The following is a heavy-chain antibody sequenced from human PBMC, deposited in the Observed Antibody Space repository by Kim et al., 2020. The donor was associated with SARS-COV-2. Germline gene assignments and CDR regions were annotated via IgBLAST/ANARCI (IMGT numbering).Heavy chain of an antibody. Sequence: QKFQGRVTMTRDTSTSTVYMELSSLRSEDTAVYYCARGDYYDSSGSSNDIWGQGTMVTVSS. V-gene: IGHV1-46*01. J-gene: IGHJ3*02. CDR3: ARGDYYDSSGSSNDI. D-gene: IGHD3-22*01.